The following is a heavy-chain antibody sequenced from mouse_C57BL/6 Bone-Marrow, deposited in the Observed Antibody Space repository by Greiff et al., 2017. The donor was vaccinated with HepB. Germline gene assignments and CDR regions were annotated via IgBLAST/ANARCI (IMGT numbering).Heavy chain of an antibody. CDR3: ANYSNYAWYFDV. J-gene: IGHJ1*03. CDR2: IYPGSGST. D-gene: IGHD2-5*01. Sequence: VQLQQPGAELVKPGASVKMSCKASGYTFTSYWITWVKQRPGQGLEWIGDIYPGSGSTNYNKKFKSKATLTVDTSSSTAYMQLSSLTSEDSAVYYCANYSNYAWYFDVWGTGTTVTVSS. CDR1: GYTFTSYW. V-gene: IGHV1-55*01.